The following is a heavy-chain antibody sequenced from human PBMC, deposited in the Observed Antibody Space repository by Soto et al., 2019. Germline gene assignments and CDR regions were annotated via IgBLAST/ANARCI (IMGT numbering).Heavy chain of an antibody. V-gene: IGHV3-21*01. Sequence: GGSLRLSCAASGFTFSSYSMNWVRQAPGKGLEWVSSISSSSSYIYYADSVKGRFTISRDNAKNSLYLQMNSLRAGDTAVYYCARDRQTDYGMDVWGQGTTVTVSS. CDR2: ISSSSSYI. J-gene: IGHJ6*02. CDR3: ARDRQTDYGMDV. CDR1: GFTFSSYS.